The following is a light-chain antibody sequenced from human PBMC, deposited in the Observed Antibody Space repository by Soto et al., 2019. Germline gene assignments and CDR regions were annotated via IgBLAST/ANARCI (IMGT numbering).Light chain of an antibody. Sequence: DIQMTQSPSTLSASIGDRVTITCRASQNVNTWLAWYQQKPGKAPKLLIYDASYLDSGVPSTFSGSGSGTEFTLTISSLQPDDFATYYCQQYNSYSTVGGGTKVEIK. CDR1: QNVNTW. CDR3: QQYNSYST. J-gene: IGKJ4*01. CDR2: DAS. V-gene: IGKV1-5*01.